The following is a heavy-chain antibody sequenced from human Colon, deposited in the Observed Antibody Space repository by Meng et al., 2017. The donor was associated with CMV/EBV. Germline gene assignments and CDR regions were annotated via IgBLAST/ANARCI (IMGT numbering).Heavy chain of an antibody. Sequence: ASVTVSCQASGYTFTGYHMHWVRQAPGKGLEWMGWINPKTGGTNYAQKFQGRVTMTRDTSIRTAYMELNSLRSDDTAVYYCAAVLAPAAIKGPLDYWGQGTLVTVSS. V-gene: IGHV1-2*02. J-gene: IGHJ4*02. CDR1: GYTFTGYH. CDR2: INPKTGGT. CDR3: AAVLAPAAIKGPLDY. D-gene: IGHD2-2*02.